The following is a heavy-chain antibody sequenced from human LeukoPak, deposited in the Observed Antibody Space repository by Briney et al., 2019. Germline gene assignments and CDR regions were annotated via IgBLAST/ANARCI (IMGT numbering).Heavy chain of an antibody. CDR2: ISAYNGNT. J-gene: IGHJ4*02. CDR1: GYTFTSYG. V-gene: IGHV1-18*01. CDR3: ARVYYDILTGYYPSDLDY. D-gene: IGHD3-9*01. Sequence: ASVKVSCKAPGYTFTSYGISWLRQAPGQGLEWVGWISAYNGNTNYAQKLQGRVTMTTDTSTSTAYMELRSLRSDDTAVYYCARVYYDILTGYYPSDLDYWGQGTLVTVSS.